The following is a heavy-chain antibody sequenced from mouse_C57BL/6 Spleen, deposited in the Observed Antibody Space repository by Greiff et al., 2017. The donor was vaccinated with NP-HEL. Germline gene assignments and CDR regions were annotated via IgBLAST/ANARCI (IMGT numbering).Heavy chain of an antibody. V-gene: IGHV1-76*01. CDR1: GYTFTDYY. Sequence: VQRVESGAELVRPGASVKLSCKASGYTFTDYYINWVKQRPGQGLEWIARIYPGSGNTYYNEKFKGKATLTAEKSSSTAYMQLSSLTSEDSAVYFCARDDYYAMDYWGQGTSVTVSS. CDR2: IYPGSGNT. J-gene: IGHJ4*01. CDR3: ARDDYYAMDY.